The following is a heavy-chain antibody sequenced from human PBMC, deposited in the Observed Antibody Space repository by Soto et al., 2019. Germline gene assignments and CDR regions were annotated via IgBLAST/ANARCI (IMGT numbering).Heavy chain of an antibody. Sequence: QLQLQESGPGLVKPSETLSLTCTVSGDSISSSYYWGWVRQPPGKGMECIGAVYYTGFTYYNPSLKSRLTISLDTSKNQFSLRLSSVTAADTAIYYCARLPVVVIALRYFDPWGPGTLVTVSS. CDR2: VYYTGFT. J-gene: IGHJ5*02. CDR1: GDSISSSYY. D-gene: IGHD2-21*01. V-gene: IGHV4-39*01. CDR3: ARLPVVVIALRYFDP.